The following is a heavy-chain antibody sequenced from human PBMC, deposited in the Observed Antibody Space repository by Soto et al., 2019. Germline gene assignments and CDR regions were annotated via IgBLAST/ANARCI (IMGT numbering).Heavy chain of an antibody. Sequence: SVKGSCKASGYTFTGDYIHCVRQAPGQGLEWMGWINPNSGGTNYAQKVQGWVTMTKDTSISTAYMELSRLRSDDTAVYYCARDQWLVSGMDVWGQGTTVTVSS. J-gene: IGHJ6*02. CDR3: ARDQWLVSGMDV. D-gene: IGHD6-19*01. V-gene: IGHV1-2*04. CDR2: INPNSGGT. CDR1: GYTFTGDY.